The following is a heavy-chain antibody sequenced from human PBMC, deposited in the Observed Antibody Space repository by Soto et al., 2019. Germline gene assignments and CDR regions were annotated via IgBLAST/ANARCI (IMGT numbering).Heavy chain of an antibody. D-gene: IGHD3-22*01. Sequence: GGSLRLSCAASGFTFSDYYMSWIRQAPGKGLEWVSYISSSDSIVSYADSVKGRFTISRDNAKNLLYLQMNSLRAEDTAVYFCARDLGYYDSSGYFDYWGQGTLVTAPQ. V-gene: IGHV3-11*01. CDR1: GFTFSDYY. CDR3: ARDLGYYDSSGYFDY. CDR2: ISSSDSIV. J-gene: IGHJ4*02.